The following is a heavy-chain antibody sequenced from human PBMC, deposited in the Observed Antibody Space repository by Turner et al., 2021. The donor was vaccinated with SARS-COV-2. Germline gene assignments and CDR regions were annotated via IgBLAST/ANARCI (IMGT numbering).Heavy chain of an antibody. J-gene: IGHJ1*01. D-gene: IGHD6-19*01. Sequence: QVQLQQWGAGLLKPSETLSLPCAVYGWSFSGYYWSWIRQPPGKGLEWIGEINHSGSTNYNPSLKSRVTISVDTSKNQFSLKLSSVTAADTAVYYCARGYYNAAYSSGWYVYNAEYFQNWGQGTLVTVSS. CDR3: ARGYYNAAYSSGWYVYNAEYFQN. CDR1: GWSFSGYY. CDR2: INHSGST. V-gene: IGHV4-34*01.